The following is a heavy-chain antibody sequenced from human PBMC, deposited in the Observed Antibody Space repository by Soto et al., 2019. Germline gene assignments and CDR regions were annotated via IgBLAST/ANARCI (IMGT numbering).Heavy chain of an antibody. CDR1: GFTFSAYA. Sequence: GGSMRLSCAASGFTFSAYARSRDRQASGNGLEWFSHIAGDACTTYSADSVKGRFNSSRDNPKNTLYLQMYSLRAEDTAVYYCAESVEMAAINHYFDYWGLGALVTVSS. J-gene: IGHJ4*02. CDR3: AESVEMAAINHYFDY. D-gene: IGHD5-12*01. CDR2: IAGDACTT. V-gene: IGHV3-23*01.